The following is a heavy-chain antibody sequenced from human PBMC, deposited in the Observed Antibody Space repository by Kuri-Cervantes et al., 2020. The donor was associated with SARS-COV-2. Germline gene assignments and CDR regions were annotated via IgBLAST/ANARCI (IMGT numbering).Heavy chain of an antibody. CDR1: GFIFSNYG. CDR2: IRYDGDNK. CDR3: AKGKTGDSR. V-gene: IGHV3-30*02. J-gene: IGHJ4*02. Sequence: GESLKISCAAPGFIFSNYGMHWVRQAPGKGPEWVAFIRYDGDNKYYADSVKGRFTISRDNPKNTLYLQMNSLRPEDTAVYYCAKGKTGDSRWGQGTLVTVSS. D-gene: IGHD7-27*01.